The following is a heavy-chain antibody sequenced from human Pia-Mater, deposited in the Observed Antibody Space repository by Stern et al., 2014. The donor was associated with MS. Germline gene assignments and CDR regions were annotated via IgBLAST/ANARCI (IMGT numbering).Heavy chain of an antibody. V-gene: IGHV3-53*01. CDR2: IYPHDST. D-gene: IGHD3-3*01. CDR3: ARAIFGVNTAAMAPDAFDT. CDR1: GATVSNNY. J-gene: IGHJ3*02. Sequence: EVQLVESGGGLIQPGGSLRLSCAAPGATVSNNYMSLVRQAPGKGLEWVSLIYPHDSTYFAGSVKGRFPIPRDTSKNKLFLQMNSLRAEDTAVYYCARAIFGVNTAAMAPDAFDTWGQGTMVTVSS.